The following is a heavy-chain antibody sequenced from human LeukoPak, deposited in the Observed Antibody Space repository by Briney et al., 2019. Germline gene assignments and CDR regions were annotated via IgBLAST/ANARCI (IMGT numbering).Heavy chain of an antibody. CDR2: ISSSSSSSI. J-gene: IGHJ6*03. CDR1: GFTFSSYS. CDR3: AREDRDWSGFNYYYYYYMDV. V-gene: IGHV3-21*01. Sequence: GGSLRLSCAASGFTFSSYSMNWVRQAPGKALEWVSCISSSSSSSIYYADSVKGRFTISRDNAKNSLYLQMNSLRAEDTAVYYCAREDRDWSGFNYYYYYYMDVWGKGTTVTVSS. D-gene: IGHD3-3*01.